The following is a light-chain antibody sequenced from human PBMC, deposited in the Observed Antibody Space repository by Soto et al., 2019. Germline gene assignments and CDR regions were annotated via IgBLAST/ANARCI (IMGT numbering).Light chain of an antibody. CDR3: QQANSFVGIT. J-gene: IGKJ3*01. CDR1: QDISRW. CDR2: AAS. V-gene: IGKV1-12*01. Sequence: IQMTQSPSSVSASVGDRVTITCRASQDISRWLAWFQQKPGKAPKLLIYAASSLQSGVPSRFSGSGSGTDFTLTISSLQPEDFATYYCQQANSFVGITFGPGTKVDIK.